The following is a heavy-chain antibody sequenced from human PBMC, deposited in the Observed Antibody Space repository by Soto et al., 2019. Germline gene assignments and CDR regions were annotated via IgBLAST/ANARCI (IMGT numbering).Heavy chain of an antibody. V-gene: IGHV1-69*13. CDR1: GGTFSDFT. D-gene: IGHD1-1*01. J-gene: IGHJ6*02. CDR3: ARNGTLTGYSYGMDV. CDR2: IIPIFDTP. Sequence: SVKVSCKASGGTFSDFTINWVRQAPGQRLEWMGGIIPIFDTPNYAEKFQGRVTITADESTSTSFMEVSSLRSEDTAVYYCARNGTLTGYSYGMDVWGPGTMVSVSS.